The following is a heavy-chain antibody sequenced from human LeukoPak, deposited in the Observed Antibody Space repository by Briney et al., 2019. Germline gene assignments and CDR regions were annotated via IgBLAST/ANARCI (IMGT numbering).Heavy chain of an antibody. D-gene: IGHD3-22*01. CDR2: ISAYNGNT. V-gene: IGHV1-18*04. J-gene: IGHJ4*02. CDR1: GYTFTGYY. Sequence: ASVKVSCTASGYTFTGYYMHWVRQAPGQGLEWMGWISAYNGNTNYAQKLQGRVTMTTDTSTSTVYMELRSLRSDDTAVYYCARDTISNYYDSTGYFSYWGQGTLVTVSS. CDR3: ARDTISNYYDSTGYFSY.